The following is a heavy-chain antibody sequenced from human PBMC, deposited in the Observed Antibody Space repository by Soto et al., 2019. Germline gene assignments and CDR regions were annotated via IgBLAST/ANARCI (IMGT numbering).Heavy chain of an antibody. CDR3: AGNYYGSGSYPGDY. D-gene: IGHD3-10*01. CDR1: GNTFTTYA. CDR2: INAGNGNS. Sequence: ASVKVSCKASGNTFTTYAIHWVRQAPGQRLEWMGWINAGNGNSKYSQNFQGRVNITRDTSASTAYMELSSLRSEDTAVYYCAGNYYGSGSYPGDYWGQGTLVTVSS. V-gene: IGHV1-3*01. J-gene: IGHJ4*02.